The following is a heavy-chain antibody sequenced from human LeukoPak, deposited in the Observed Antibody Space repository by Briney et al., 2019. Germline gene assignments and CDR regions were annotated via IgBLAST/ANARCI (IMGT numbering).Heavy chain of an antibody. CDR1: GCPFSNAW. CDR3: TTDRRYSYGPDRDY. D-gene: IGHD5-18*01. J-gene: IGHJ4*02. V-gene: IGHV3-15*01. CDR2: IKSKTDGGTT. Sequence: PGGSLRLSCAASGCPFSNAWMSWVRQAPGKGLEWVGRIKSKTDGGTTDYAAPVKGRFTISRDDSKNTLYLQMNSLKTEDTAVYYCTTDRRYSYGPDRDYWGQGTLVTVSS.